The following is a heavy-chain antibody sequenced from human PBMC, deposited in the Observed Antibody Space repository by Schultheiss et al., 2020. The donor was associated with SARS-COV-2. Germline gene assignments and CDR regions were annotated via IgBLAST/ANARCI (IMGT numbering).Heavy chain of an antibody. Sequence: SQTLSLTCAVYGGSFSGYYWSWIRQPPGKGLEWIGYIYYSGSTNYNPSLKSRVTISVDTSKNQFSLKLSSVTAADTAVYYCARTGGYSGYDPFDYWGQGTLVTVSS. CDR2: IYYSGST. CDR1: GGSFSGYY. V-gene: IGHV4-59*01. J-gene: IGHJ4*02. CDR3: ARTGGYSGYDPFDY. D-gene: IGHD5-12*01.